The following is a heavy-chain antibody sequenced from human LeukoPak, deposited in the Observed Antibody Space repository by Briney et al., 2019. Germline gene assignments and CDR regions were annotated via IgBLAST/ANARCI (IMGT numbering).Heavy chain of an antibody. D-gene: IGHD3-22*01. V-gene: IGHV4-61*01. J-gene: IGHJ6*02. CDR1: GGSVSSGSYY. Sequence: SETLSLTCTVSGGSVSSGSYYWSWIRQPPGKGLEWIGYIYYSGSTNYNPSLKSRVTISVDTSKNQFSLKLSSVTAADTAVYYCARDFMKRYYYDSSGYSTDYYYYYGMDVWGQGTTVTVSS. CDR2: IYYSGST. CDR3: ARDFMKRYYYDSSGYSTDYYYYYGMDV.